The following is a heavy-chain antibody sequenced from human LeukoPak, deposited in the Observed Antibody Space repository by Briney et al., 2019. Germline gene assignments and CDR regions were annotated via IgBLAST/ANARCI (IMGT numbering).Heavy chain of an antibody. CDR3: ARDSARYYYDSSGYPYNWFDP. Sequence: ASVKVSCKASGYTFTSYGISGVRQAPGQGLEWMGGISAYNGNTNYAQKLQGRVTMTTDTSTSTAYMELRSLRSDDTAVYYCARDSARYYYDSSGYPYNWFDPWGQGTLVTVSS. CDR2: ISAYNGNT. CDR1: GYTFTSYG. V-gene: IGHV1-18*01. J-gene: IGHJ5*02. D-gene: IGHD3-22*01.